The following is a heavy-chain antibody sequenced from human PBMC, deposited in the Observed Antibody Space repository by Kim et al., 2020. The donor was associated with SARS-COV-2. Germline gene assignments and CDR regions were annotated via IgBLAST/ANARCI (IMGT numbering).Heavy chain of an antibody. J-gene: IGHJ4*02. D-gene: IGHD3-16*01. V-gene: IGHV4-59*01. CDR1: GGSISSYY. Sequence: SETLSLTCTVSGGSISSYYWSWIRQPPGKGLEWIGYIYYSGSTNYNPSLKSRVTISVDTSKNQFSLKLSSVTAADTAVYYCARSDHLSFWALYFDYWGQG. CDR2: IYYSGST. CDR3: ARSDHLSFWALYFDY.